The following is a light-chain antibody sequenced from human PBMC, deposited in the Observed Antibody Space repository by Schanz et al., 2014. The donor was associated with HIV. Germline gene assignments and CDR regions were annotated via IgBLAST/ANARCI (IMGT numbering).Light chain of an antibody. J-gene: IGLJ3*02. Sequence: QSALTQPASVSGSPGQSITISCTGTSSDVGGYNYVSWYQQHPGKAPKLMIYDVSNRPSGVSARFSASRFGDTASLTISGLRAEDEADYHCCSYAGNTTWVFGGGTKLTVL. CDR2: DVS. CDR3: CSYAGNTTWV. V-gene: IGLV2-23*02. CDR1: SSDVGGYNY.